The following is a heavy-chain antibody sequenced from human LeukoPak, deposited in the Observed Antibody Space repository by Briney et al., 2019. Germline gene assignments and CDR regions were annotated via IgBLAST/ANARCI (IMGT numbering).Heavy chain of an antibody. V-gene: IGHV1-2*02. J-gene: IGHJ3*02. Sequence: ASVKVSCKASGYTFNGYYIHWVRQAPGQGLEWMGWINPNSGGTNYAQKFQGRVTMTRDTSISTAYMELSRLRSDDTAVYYCARVLSGSYFGAFDIWGQGTMVTVSS. CDR1: GYTFNGYY. CDR2: INPNSGGT. CDR3: ARVLSGSYFGAFDI. D-gene: IGHD1-26*01.